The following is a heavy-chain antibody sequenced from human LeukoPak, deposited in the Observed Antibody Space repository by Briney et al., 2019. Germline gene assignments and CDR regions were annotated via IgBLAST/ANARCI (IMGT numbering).Heavy chain of an antibody. CDR1: GGTFSSYA. CDR3: ASHGGDSDNPFDY. V-gene: IGHV1-69*13. J-gene: IGHJ4*02. D-gene: IGHD3-9*01. CDR2: IIPIFGTA. Sequence: GASVKVSCKAPGGTFSSYAISWVRQAPGQGLEWMGGIIPIFGTANYAQKFQGRVTITADESTSTAYMELSSLRSEDTAVYYCASHGGDSDNPFDYWGQGTLVTVSS.